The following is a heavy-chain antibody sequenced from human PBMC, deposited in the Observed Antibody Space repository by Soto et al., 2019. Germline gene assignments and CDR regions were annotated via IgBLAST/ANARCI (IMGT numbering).Heavy chain of an antibody. CDR3: AEGIAVLRY. CDR1: GYTLISYG. V-gene: IGHV1-18*04. Sequence: ASVNVSCKASGYTLISYGISWVRQAPGQRLEWMGWISAYNGNTNYAQKLQGRVTMTTDTSTSTAYMELRSLRSDDTAVYYCAEGIAVLRYWGPGTLVTVSS. CDR2: ISAYNGNT. D-gene: IGHD6-19*01. J-gene: IGHJ4*02.